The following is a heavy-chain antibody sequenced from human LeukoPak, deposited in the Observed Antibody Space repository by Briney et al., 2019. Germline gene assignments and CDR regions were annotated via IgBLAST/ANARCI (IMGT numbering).Heavy chain of an antibody. CDR1: GFTFSSYW. Sequence: GGSLRLSCAASGFTFSSYWMHWVRQAPGKGLVWVSRINSDGSSTSCADSVKGRFTISRDNAKNTLYLQMNSLRAEDTAVYYCAREYCSSTSCYASGYFQHWGQGTLVTVSS. V-gene: IGHV3-74*01. J-gene: IGHJ1*01. CDR3: AREYCSSTSCYASGYFQH. D-gene: IGHD2-2*01. CDR2: INSDGSST.